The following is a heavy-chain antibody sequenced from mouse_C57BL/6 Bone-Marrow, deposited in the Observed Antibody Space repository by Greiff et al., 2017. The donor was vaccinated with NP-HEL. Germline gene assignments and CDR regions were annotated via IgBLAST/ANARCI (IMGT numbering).Heavy chain of an antibody. D-gene: IGHD2-2*01. V-gene: IGHV1-7*01. J-gene: IGHJ4*01. CDR3: AGSSIWLRRNPYYAMDY. CDR2: INPSSGYT. CDR1: GYTFTSYW. Sequence: QVQLQQSGAELAKPGASVKLSCKASGYTFTSYWMHWVKQRPGQGLEWIGYINPSSGYTKYNQKFKDKATLTADKSSSTAYMQLSSLTYEDSADYYCAGSSIWLRRNPYYAMDYWGQGTSVTVSS.